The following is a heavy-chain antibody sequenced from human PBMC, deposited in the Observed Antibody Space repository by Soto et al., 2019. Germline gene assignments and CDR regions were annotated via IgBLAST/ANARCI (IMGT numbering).Heavy chain of an antibody. V-gene: IGHV3-23*01. Sequence: GSLRLSCADSGFTFSSYAMSWVRQAPGKGLEWVSAISGSGGSTYYADSVKGRFTISRDNSKNTLYLQMNSLRAEDTAVYYCANPIAVAGTSSDYWGQGTLVTVSS. D-gene: IGHD6-19*01. CDR2: ISGSGGST. J-gene: IGHJ4*02. CDR3: ANPIAVAGTSSDY. CDR1: GFTFSSYA.